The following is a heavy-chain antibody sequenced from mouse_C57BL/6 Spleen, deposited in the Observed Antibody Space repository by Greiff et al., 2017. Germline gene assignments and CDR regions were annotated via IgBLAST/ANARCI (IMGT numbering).Heavy chain of an antibody. CDR1: GYAFSSSW. D-gene: IGHD1-1*01. CDR2: IYPGDGDT. CDR3: ARRPVVDYFDY. Sequence: QLQQSGPELVKPGASVKISCKASGYAFSSSWMNWVKQRPGKGLEWIGRIYPGDGDTNYNGKFKGKATLTADKSSSTAYMQLSSLTSEDSAVYFCARRPVVDYFDYWGQGTTLTVSS. J-gene: IGHJ2*01. V-gene: IGHV1-82*01.